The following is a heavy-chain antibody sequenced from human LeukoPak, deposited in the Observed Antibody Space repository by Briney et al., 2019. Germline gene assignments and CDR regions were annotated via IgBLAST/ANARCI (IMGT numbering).Heavy chain of an antibody. Sequence: SETLALICTVSGASVSSGGYYWSWIRQHPGKGLEWIGYIYHSGSTYYNPSLKSRVTISVDRSKNQFSLKLSSVTAADTAVYYCASEYYYGSGSYYNWGQGTLVTVSS. V-gene: IGHV4-30-2*01. CDR3: ASEYYYGSGSYYN. J-gene: IGHJ4*02. CDR1: GASVSSGGYY. CDR2: IYHSGST. D-gene: IGHD3-10*01.